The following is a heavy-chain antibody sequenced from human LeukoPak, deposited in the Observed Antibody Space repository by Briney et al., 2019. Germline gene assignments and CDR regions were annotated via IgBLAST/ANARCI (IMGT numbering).Heavy chain of an antibody. CDR1: GFTVSSNS. Sequence: GGSLRLSCTVSGFTVSSNSMSWVRQAPGKGLEWVSFIYSDNTHYSDSVKGRFTISRDNSKNTLYLQMNSLRAEDTAVYYCAKVRRSGYHPVDYWGQGTLVTVSS. D-gene: IGHD3-22*01. CDR2: IYSDNT. J-gene: IGHJ4*02. V-gene: IGHV3-53*01. CDR3: AKVRRSGYHPVDY.